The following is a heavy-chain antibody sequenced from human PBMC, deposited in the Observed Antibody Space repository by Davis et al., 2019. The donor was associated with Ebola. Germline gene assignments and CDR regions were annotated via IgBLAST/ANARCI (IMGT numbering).Heavy chain of an antibody. Sequence: MPSETLSLTCAVYGGSFSGYYWSWIRQPPGKGLEWIGEINHSGITSYNPSLKSRVTISVDTSKKQFSLKLRSVTAADTAVYYCATTTTVPYYYYGMDVWGKGTTVTVSS. D-gene: IGHD4-11*01. CDR1: GGSFSGYY. CDR2: INHSGIT. J-gene: IGHJ6*04. CDR3: ATTTTVPYYYYGMDV. V-gene: IGHV4-34*01.